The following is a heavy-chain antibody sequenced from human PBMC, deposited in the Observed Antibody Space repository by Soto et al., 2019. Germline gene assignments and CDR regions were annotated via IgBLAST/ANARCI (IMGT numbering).Heavy chain of an antibody. CDR3: ETPRLRGILDY. CDR1: GFTFSSYA. Sequence: HPGGSLRLSCAASGFTFSSYAMSWVRQAPGKGLEWVSAISGSGGSTYYADSVKGRFTISRDNSKNTLYLQMNSLRAEDTAVYYCETPRLRGILDYWGQGTLVTVSS. J-gene: IGHJ4*02. V-gene: IGHV3-23*01. CDR2: ISGSGGST.